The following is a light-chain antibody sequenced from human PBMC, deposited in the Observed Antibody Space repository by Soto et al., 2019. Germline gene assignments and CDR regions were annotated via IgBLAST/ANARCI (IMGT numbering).Light chain of an antibody. V-gene: IGKV3-20*01. CDR3: QQYGTSPLT. Sequence: ETVLTQSPGTLSLSPGERATLSCRATQSVNNDYLAWYQQRPGLAPRLLIFGASGRATGIPDMFSGRGSGTDFTLTISRLEPEDFAIYYCQQYGTSPLTFGAGTKVDIK. CDR1: QSVNNDY. CDR2: GAS. J-gene: IGKJ4*01.